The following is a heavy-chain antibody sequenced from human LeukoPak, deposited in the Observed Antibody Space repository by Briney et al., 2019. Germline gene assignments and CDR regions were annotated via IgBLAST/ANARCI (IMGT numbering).Heavy chain of an antibody. CDR3: ARKIAEPPHNWFDP. V-gene: IGHV1-3*01. CDR1: GYTFTSYA. D-gene: IGHD1-14*01. Sequence: GASVKVSCKASGYTFTSYAMHWVRQAPGQRLEWMGWINAGNGNTKYSQEFQGRVTITGDTSASTAYMELRSLRSDDTAVYYCARKIAEPPHNWFDPWGQGTLVTVSS. J-gene: IGHJ5*02. CDR2: INAGNGNT.